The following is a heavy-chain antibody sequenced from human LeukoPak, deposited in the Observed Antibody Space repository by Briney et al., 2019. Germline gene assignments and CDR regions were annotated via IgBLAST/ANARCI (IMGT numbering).Heavy chain of an antibody. D-gene: IGHD5-24*01. Sequence: GGSLRLSCAASGFAFSSYAMSWVRQAPGKGLEWVSAISGSGGSTYYADSVKGRFTISRDNSKNTLYLQMNSLRAEDTAVYYCANPPYKTQLRTTVDYWGQGTLVTVSS. J-gene: IGHJ4*02. CDR1: GFAFSSYA. CDR3: ANPPYKTQLRTTVDY. V-gene: IGHV3-23*01. CDR2: ISGSGGST.